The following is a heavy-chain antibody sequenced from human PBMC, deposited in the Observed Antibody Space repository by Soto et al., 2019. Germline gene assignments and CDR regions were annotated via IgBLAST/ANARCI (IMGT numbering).Heavy chain of an antibody. V-gene: IGHV4-39*01. CDR2: IYYSGST. Sequence: QLQLQESGPGLVKPSETLSLTCTVSGGSISSSSYYWGWIRQPPGKGLEWIGSIYYSGSTYYNPSLKSRVTISADTSKNHFSLKLSSVTAADTAVYYCARHGYCSGGSCYHWYFDLWGRGTLVTVSS. CDR3: ARHGYCSGGSCYHWYFDL. J-gene: IGHJ2*01. CDR1: GGSISSSSYY. D-gene: IGHD2-15*01.